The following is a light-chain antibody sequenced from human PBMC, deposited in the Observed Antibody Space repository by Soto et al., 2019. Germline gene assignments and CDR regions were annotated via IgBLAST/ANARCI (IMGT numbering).Light chain of an antibody. Sequence: EIVLTQSPGTLSLSPGERATLSCRASQSVSSSYLAWYQQKPGQAPRLLIYGASSRATGIPDRFSGSGSGTDFHLTISRQEPEDFAVYYCQQYGSSPTWTFGQGTKVEIK. V-gene: IGKV3-20*01. CDR1: QSVSSSY. J-gene: IGKJ1*01. CDR3: QQYGSSPTWT. CDR2: GAS.